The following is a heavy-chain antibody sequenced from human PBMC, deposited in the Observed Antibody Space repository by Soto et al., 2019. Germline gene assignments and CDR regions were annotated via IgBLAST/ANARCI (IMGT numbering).Heavy chain of an antibody. D-gene: IGHD1-7*01. V-gene: IGHV3-21*01. J-gene: IGHJ4*02. Sequence: GGSLRLSCAASGFTFSSYSMNWVRQAPGKGLEWASSITSSSAFLYYADSLKGRFTISRDNARNSLYLQMHSLRAEDTAVYYCARETASGTKNLDYWGQGPLVTVSS. CDR3: ARETASGTKNLDY. CDR2: ITSSSAFL. CDR1: GFTFSSYS.